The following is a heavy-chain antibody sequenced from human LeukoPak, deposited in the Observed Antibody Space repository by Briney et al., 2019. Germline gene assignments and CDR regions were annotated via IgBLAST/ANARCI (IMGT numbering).Heavy chain of an antibody. Sequence: PSETLSLTCAVYGGSFSGYYWSWIRQPPGKGLEWIGEINHSGSTNYNPSLKSRVTISVDTSKNQFSLKLDSVTAADTAVYYCARLQATVTIYACFDYWGQGTLVTVSS. CDR2: INHSGST. CDR1: GGSFSGYY. CDR3: ARLQATVTIYACFDY. V-gene: IGHV4-34*01. D-gene: IGHD4-17*01. J-gene: IGHJ4*01.